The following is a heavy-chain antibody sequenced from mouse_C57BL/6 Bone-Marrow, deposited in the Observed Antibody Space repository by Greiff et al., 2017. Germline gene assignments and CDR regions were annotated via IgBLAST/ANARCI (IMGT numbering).Heavy chain of an antibody. CDR2: IDPSDSST. CDR3: ARLYYYGRTYDFDY. Sequence: QVQLQQPGAELVMPGASVKLSCKASGYTFTSYWMHWVKQRPGQGLEWIGEIDPSDSSTNYNQKFKGKSTLTVDKSSSPAYMQLSSLTSEDSAVYYCARLYYYGRTYDFDYWCQGTTLTVSS. CDR1: GYTFTSYW. J-gene: IGHJ2*01. D-gene: IGHD1-1*01. V-gene: IGHV1-69*01.